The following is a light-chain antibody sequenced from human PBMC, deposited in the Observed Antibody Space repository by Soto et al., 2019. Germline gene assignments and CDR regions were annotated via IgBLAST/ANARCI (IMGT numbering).Light chain of an antibody. CDR2: DAS. V-gene: IGKV1-5*01. CDR3: QQYNSYGYT. J-gene: IGKJ2*01. Sequence: DIQMTQSPSTLSASVGDRVTITCRASQSISSWLAWYQQKPGKAPKLLIYDASSLESGVPSRFSGSGSGTEFTLTISSLQPDDLATYYCQQYNSYGYTFGEGTKLEIE. CDR1: QSISSW.